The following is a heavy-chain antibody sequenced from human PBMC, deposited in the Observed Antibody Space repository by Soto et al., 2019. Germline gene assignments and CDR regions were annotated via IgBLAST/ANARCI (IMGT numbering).Heavy chain of an antibody. CDR3: AKGTVAATYYYYYMDV. D-gene: IGHD6-19*01. V-gene: IGHV3-9*01. CDR1: GFTFDDYA. Sequence: GGSLRLSCAASGFTFDDYAMHWVRQAPGKGLEWVSGISWNSGSIGYADSVKGRFTISRDNAKNSLYLQMNSLRAEDTALYYCAKGTVAATYYYYYMDVWGKGTTVTVSS. J-gene: IGHJ6*03. CDR2: ISWNSGSI.